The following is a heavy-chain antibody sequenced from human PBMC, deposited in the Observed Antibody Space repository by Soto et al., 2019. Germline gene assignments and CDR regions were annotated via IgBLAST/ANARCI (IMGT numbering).Heavy chain of an antibody. D-gene: IGHD3-10*01. Sequence: GGSLRLSCAASGFTFSTYNMNWVRQAPGKGLEWVSYISSGSNTIYYADSVKGRFTISRDNAKNSQYLQMNSLRDEDTAVYYCARAGYGSGSYYFDYWGQGAQVTVSS. CDR2: ISSGSNTI. J-gene: IGHJ4*02. CDR3: ARAGYGSGSYYFDY. CDR1: GFTFSTYN. V-gene: IGHV3-48*02.